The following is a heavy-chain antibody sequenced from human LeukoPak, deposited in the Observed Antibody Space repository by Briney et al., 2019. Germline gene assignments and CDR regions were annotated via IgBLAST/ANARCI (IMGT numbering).Heavy chain of an antibody. CDR2: IVVGSGHT. V-gene: IGHV1-58*01. D-gene: IGHD3-10*01. CDR3: AADRAGSYLRFVY. Sequence: GASVKVSCKASGFTFTSSVLQWVRQARGQRLEWIGWIVVGSGHTNYAQKFQERVTITRDMSTSTAYMELSSLRFEDTAVYYCAADRAGSYLRFVYWGQGTPVTVSS. CDR1: GFTFTSSV. J-gene: IGHJ4*02.